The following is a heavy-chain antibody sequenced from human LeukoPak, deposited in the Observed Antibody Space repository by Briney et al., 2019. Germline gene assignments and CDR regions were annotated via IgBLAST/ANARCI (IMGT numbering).Heavy chain of an antibody. V-gene: IGHV4-39*01. CDR3: ARHSAHASTNDAFDI. CDR1: GGSISSNDYY. Sequence: SETLSLTCTVSGGSISSNDYYWDWIRQPPGMGLEYIGSIYYSGSTYYNPSLKSRVTISVDTSKNQFSLKLSSVTAADTAVYYCARHSAHASTNDAFDIWGQGTMVTVSS. J-gene: IGHJ3*02. CDR2: IYYSGST. D-gene: IGHD2-2*01.